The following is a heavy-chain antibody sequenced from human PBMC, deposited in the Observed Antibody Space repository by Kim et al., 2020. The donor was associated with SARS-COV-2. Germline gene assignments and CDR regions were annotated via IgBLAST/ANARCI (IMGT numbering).Heavy chain of an antibody. V-gene: IGHV4-31*03. CDR1: GDSISSGSYH. CDR3: ARDLTKVGGYCSGGSCYGALDV. J-gene: IGHJ6*02. Sequence: SETLSLTCTVSGDSISSGSYHWSWIRQHPGKGLEWIGYIPYSGSTYYNPSLKSRLTISLDTSKNQFSLQLTSVTAADTAVYYCARDLTKVGGYCSGGSCYGALDVWGQGTTVTVS. D-gene: IGHD2-15*01. CDR2: IPYSGST.